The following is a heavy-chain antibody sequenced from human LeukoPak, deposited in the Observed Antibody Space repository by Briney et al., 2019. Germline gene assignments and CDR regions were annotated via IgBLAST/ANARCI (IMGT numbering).Heavy chain of an antibody. Sequence: GGSLRLSCAASGFTFSSYAMSWVRQAPGKGLEWVSAFSGSGGSTYYADSVKGRFTISRGNSKSTLYLQMNSLRAEDTAVYYCAKVPEMYYYDSSGYYDYWGQGTLVTVSS. CDR2: FSGSGGST. J-gene: IGHJ4*02. CDR1: GFTFSSYA. D-gene: IGHD3-22*01. CDR3: AKVPEMYYYDSSGYYDY. V-gene: IGHV3-23*01.